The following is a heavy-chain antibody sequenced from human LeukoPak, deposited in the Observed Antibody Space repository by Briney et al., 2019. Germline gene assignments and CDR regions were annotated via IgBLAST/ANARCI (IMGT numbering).Heavy chain of an antibody. D-gene: IGHD6-19*01. CDR1: GFTFSVYG. CDR2: INTDGSTT. V-gene: IGHV3-74*01. CDR3: ARSDSGWYAY. Sequence: GGSLRLPCAASGFTFSVYGMHWVRQAPGKGLVWVSHINTDGSTTNYADSVKGRFTISRDNAKSTLYLKMNSLRAEDTAVYYCARSDSGWYAYWGQGTLVTVSS. J-gene: IGHJ4*02.